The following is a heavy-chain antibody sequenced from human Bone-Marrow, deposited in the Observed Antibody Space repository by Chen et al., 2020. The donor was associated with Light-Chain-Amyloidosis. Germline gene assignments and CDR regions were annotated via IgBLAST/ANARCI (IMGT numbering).Heavy chain of an antibody. CDR2: INWNGGRT. CDR3: AREAGVGITYYFDL. CDR1: GFTFDDYG. J-gene: IGHJ2*01. Sequence: EVQLVESGGRVVRPGGSLRLSCAASGFTFDDYGMSWVRQAPGKGLEWVSGINWNGGRTGYADFVKGRFTISRDNAKNSLDLQMNTLSPEETALYYCAREAGVGITYYFDLWGPGTLVTVSS. V-gene: IGHV3-20*04. D-gene: IGHD3-3*01.